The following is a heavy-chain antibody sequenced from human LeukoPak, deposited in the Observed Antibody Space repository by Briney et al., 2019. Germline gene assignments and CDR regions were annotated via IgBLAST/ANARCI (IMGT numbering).Heavy chain of an antibody. CDR1: GGSISSYY. V-gene: IGHV4-59*01. CDR3: ARVSPDYGDPPTFDY. Sequence: SETLSLTCTVSGGSISSYYWSWIRQPPGKGLEWIGYIYYSGSTSYNPSLKSRVTISVDTSKNQFSLKLSSVTAADTAVYYCARVSPDYGDPPTFDYWGQGTLVTVSS. J-gene: IGHJ4*02. CDR2: IYYSGST. D-gene: IGHD4-17*01.